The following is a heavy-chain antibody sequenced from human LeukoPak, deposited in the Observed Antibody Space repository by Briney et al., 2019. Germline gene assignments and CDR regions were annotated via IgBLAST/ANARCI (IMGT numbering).Heavy chain of an antibody. V-gene: IGHV3-30*03. D-gene: IGHD5-18*01. CDR1: GFTFSSYG. J-gene: IGHJ3*02. CDR3: ARAGIQLWLNAFDI. Sequence: GGSLRLSCAASGFTFSSYGMHWVRQAPGKGLEWVAVISYDGSNKYYVDSVKGRFTISRDNAKNSLYLQMNSLRAEDTAVYYCARAGIQLWLNAFDIWGQGTMVTVSS. CDR2: ISYDGSNK.